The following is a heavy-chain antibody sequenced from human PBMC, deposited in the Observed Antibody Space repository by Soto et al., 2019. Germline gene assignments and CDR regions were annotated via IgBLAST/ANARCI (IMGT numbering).Heavy chain of an antibody. D-gene: IGHD4-17*01. V-gene: IGHV3-23*01. CDR1: GFTFSSYA. J-gene: IGHJ4*02. Sequence: GGSLRLSCAASGFTFSSYAMSWVRQAPGKGLEWVSAISGSGGSTYYADSVKGRFTISRDNSKNTLYLQMNSLRAEDTAVYYCAKDLTGFAGYGGNYFDYWGQGTLVTVSS. CDR3: AKDLTGFAGYGGNYFDY. CDR2: ISGSGGST.